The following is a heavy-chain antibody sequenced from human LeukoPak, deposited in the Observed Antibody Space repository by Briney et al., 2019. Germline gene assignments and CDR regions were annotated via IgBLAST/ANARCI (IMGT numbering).Heavy chain of an antibody. J-gene: IGHJ6*02. CDR2: ISAYNGNT. V-gene: IGHV1-18*01. CDR3: ARDRQAGATYYYYYYGMDV. Sequence: ASVKVSCKASGYTFTSYGISWVRQAPGQGLEWMGWISAYNGNTNYAQKLQGRVTMTTDTSTSTAYTELRSLRSDDTAVYYCARDRQAGATYYYYYYGMDVWGQGTTVTVSS. D-gene: IGHD1-26*01. CDR1: GYTFTSYG.